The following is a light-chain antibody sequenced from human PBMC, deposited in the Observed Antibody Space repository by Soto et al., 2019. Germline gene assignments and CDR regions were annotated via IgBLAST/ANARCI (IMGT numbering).Light chain of an antibody. Sequence: DIQMTQSPSSLSASVGDRVTITCRASQSIGSYFNWYQQKPGKAPKLLIYAVSNLQSGVPSRFSGSGSGTDFTLTISSLQPEDFATYYCQQSYNLPRTFGQGTKVEIK. CDR1: QSIGSY. J-gene: IGKJ1*01. V-gene: IGKV1-39*01. CDR2: AVS. CDR3: QQSYNLPRT.